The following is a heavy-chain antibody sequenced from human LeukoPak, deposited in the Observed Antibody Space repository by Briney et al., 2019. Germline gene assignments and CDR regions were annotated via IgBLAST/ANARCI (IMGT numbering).Heavy chain of an antibody. Sequence: ASVKVSCKASGYTFTSYGISWVRQAPGQGLEWMGGISAYNGNTNYAQKLQGRVTMTTDTSTSTAYMELRSLRSDDTAVYYCARDRPGAMVRGVSISSINWFDPWGQGTLVTVSS. D-gene: IGHD3-10*01. CDR1: GYTFTSYG. V-gene: IGHV1-18*01. CDR2: ISAYNGNT. CDR3: ARDRPGAMVRGVSISSINWFDP. J-gene: IGHJ5*02.